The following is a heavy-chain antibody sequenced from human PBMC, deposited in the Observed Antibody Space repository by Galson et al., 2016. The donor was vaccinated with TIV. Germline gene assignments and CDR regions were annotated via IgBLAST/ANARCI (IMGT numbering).Heavy chain of an antibody. CDR2: IFPDDSDT. D-gene: IGHD5/OR15-5a*01. J-gene: IGHJ4*02. V-gene: IGHV5-51*01. Sequence: QSGAEVTKAGDSLRISCKHSGNSFRNSWIAWVRQMPGKGLEWIGMIFPDDSDTRYSPSFQGQVTISVDKSIKTASLEWSTMKASDSAIYYCARHRGNMVSRFENWGQGTLGTVSA. CDR1: GNSFRNSW. CDR3: ARHRGNMVSRFEN.